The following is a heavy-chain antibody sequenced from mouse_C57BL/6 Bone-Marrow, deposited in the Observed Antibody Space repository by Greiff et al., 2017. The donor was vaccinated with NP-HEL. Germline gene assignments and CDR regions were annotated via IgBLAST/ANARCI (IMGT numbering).Heavy chain of an antibody. J-gene: IGHJ4*01. Sequence: EVQVVESGGGLVKPGGSLKLSCAASGFTFSSYAMSWVRQTPEKRLEWVATISDGGSYTYYPDNVKGRFTISRDNAKNNLYLQMSHLKSEDTAMYYCARDRGYYGSSPYYYAMDYWGQGTSVTVSS. V-gene: IGHV5-4*01. CDR3: ARDRGYYGSSPYYYAMDY. CDR1: GFTFSSYA. CDR2: ISDGGSYT. D-gene: IGHD1-1*01.